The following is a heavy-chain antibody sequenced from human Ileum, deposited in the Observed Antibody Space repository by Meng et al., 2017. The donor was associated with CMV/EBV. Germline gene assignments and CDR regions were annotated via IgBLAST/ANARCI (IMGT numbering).Heavy chain of an antibody. D-gene: IGHD1-26*01. J-gene: IGHJ3*02. CDR1: GFIVSDNY. CDR2: TYSDGRS. Sequence: GESLKISCAVSGFIVSDNYMSWVRQTPGKGLEWVSVTYSDGRSYYTDSVTGRFTISRDSSKNTLFLQMNTLRPDDTAVYYCARVKEPYYALDIWGRGTLVTVSS. V-gene: IGHV3-66*02. CDR3: ARVKEPYYALDI.